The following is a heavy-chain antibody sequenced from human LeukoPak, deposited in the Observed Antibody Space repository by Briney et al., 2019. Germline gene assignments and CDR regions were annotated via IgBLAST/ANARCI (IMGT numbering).Heavy chain of an antibody. V-gene: IGHV3-48*02. D-gene: IGHD6-13*01. CDR3: ARARRYRSSWYHDY. J-gene: IGHJ4*02. CDR2: ISSSSSTI. Sequence: GGSLRLSCAASGFSFSTYTMNWVRQAPGKGLDWVSYISSSSSTIYYADSVKGRFTISRDNANNSLYLQMNSMRDEDTAVYYCARARRYRSSWYHDYWGQGSLVTVSS. CDR1: GFSFSTYT.